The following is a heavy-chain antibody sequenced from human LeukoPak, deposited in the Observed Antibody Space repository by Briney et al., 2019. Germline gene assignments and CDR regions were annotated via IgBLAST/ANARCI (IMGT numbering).Heavy chain of an antibody. Sequence: GGSLRLSCAASGFTLNTYAMHWVRQAPGKGLEWVAIISYDGSQKYYVDSLKGRFTISRDNSRNTLYLQMNSLRDDDTGMYYCARDTDEWYNSPVDYWGQGTLVTVSS. D-gene: IGHD1-1*01. V-gene: IGHV3-30*04. CDR2: ISYDGSQK. CDR3: ARDTDEWYNSPVDY. CDR1: GFTLNTYA. J-gene: IGHJ4*02.